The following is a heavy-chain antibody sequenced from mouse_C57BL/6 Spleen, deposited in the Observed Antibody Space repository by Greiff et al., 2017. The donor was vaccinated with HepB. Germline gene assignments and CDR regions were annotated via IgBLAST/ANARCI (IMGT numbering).Heavy chain of an antibody. CDR1: GYAFSSYW. CDR3: ARGGGTTVVAPAY. D-gene: IGHD1-1*01. CDR2: IYPGDGDT. Sequence: VQLQQSGAELVKPGASVKISCKASGYAFSSYWMNWVKQRPGKGLEWIGQIYPGDGDTNYNGKFKGKATLTADKSSSTAYMQLSSLTSEDSAVYFCARGGGTTVVAPAYWGQGTLVTVSA. V-gene: IGHV1-80*01. J-gene: IGHJ3*01.